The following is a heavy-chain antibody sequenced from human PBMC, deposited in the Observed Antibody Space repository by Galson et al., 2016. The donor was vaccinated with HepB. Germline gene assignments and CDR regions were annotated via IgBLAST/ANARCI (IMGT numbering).Heavy chain of an antibody. Sequence: LTCTVSGGSISYYYWSWVRQSPGKGLEWIGYIYNTGSTSYNPSLKSRVTMSVDTSNNKFSLTLSSVTAADTAVYYCAIDNSATIVLDVWGQGTTVTVSS. CDR3: AIDNSATIVLDV. D-gene: IGHD3-10*01. CDR2: IYNTGST. J-gene: IGHJ6*02. CDR1: GGSISYYY. V-gene: IGHV4-59*01.